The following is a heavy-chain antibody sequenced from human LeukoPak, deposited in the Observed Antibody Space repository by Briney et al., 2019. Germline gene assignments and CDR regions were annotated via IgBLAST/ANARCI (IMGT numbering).Heavy chain of an antibody. J-gene: IGHJ4*02. CDR1: GFTFSSYA. V-gene: IGHV3-30*04. CDR2: ISYDGSNK. Sequence: GGSLRLSCAASGFTFSSYAMHWVRQAPGKGLEWVAVISYDGSNKYYADSVKGRFTISRDNSKNTLYLQMNSLRAEDTAVYYCARTPWYFDSSGYSGVDYWGQGILVTVSS. D-gene: IGHD3-22*01. CDR3: ARTPWYFDSSGYSGVDY.